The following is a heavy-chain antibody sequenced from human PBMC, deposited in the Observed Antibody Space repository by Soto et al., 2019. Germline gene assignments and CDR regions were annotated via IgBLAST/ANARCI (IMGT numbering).Heavy chain of an antibody. CDR1: GFAVGSNF. J-gene: IGHJ5*02. CDR2: IYAGGST. D-gene: IGHD3-22*01. Sequence: PGGSLRLSCAASGFAVGSNFMSWVRQAPGKGLEWVSLIYAGGSTYYADSVKGRFTISRDKSKNTLYPQMNSLRAEDTAVYYCARGARLGYYDSSGYCFDPRGQGTLVTVSS. V-gene: IGHV3-66*01. CDR3: ARGARLGYYDSSGYCFDP.